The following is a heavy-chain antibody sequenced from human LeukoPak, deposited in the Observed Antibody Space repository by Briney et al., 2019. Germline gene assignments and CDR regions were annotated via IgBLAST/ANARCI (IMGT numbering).Heavy chain of an antibody. V-gene: IGHV1-18*01. D-gene: IGHD3-3*01. CDR1: GYNFATSG. CDR3: ARILVALYGLDV. Sequence: GASVTVSCKATGYNFATSGISWVRQAPGQGLEWMGWISSFNGNTHYAERLQGRVSMTTDTSTSTAYMELRSLTSDDTAVYYCARILVALYGLDVWGRGTTVIVSS. J-gene: IGHJ6*02. CDR2: ISSFNGNT.